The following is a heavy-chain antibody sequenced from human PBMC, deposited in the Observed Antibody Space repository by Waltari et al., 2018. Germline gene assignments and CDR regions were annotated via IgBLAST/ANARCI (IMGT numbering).Heavy chain of an antibody. CDR2: IYSGGST. J-gene: IGHJ4*02. CDR3: ARWQQWPVRAFDY. Sequence: EVQLVESGGGLIQQGGSRRRCCAASGLLVSRNFMSWVRQAPGRGLELVSLIYSGGSTYYADSVKGRFTISRDNSKNTLYLQMDSLSVEDTAVYYCARWQQWPVRAFDYWGQGTLVTVSS. CDR1: GLLVSRNF. D-gene: IGHD6-19*01. V-gene: IGHV3-53*01.